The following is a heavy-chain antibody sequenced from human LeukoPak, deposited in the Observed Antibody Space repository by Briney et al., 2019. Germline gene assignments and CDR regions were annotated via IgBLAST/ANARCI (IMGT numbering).Heavy chain of an antibody. CDR3: ARGLIYYDSSGYLYY. V-gene: IGHV3-21*01. Sequence: KAGGSLRLSCAASGSTFSSYSMNWVRQAPGKGLEWVSSISSSSSYIYYADSVKGRFTISRDNAKNSLYLQMNSLRAEDTAVYYCARGLIYYDSSGYLYYWGQGTLVTVSS. J-gene: IGHJ4*02. D-gene: IGHD3-22*01. CDR2: ISSSSSYI. CDR1: GSTFSSYS.